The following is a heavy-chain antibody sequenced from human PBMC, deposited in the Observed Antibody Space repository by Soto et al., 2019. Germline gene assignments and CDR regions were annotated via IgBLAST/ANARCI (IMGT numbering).Heavy chain of an antibody. CDR1: GYTFTGYY. J-gene: IGHJ4*02. CDR2: INPNSGGT. Sequence: ASVKVSCKASGYTFTGYYMHWVRQAPGQGLEWMGWINPNSGGTNYAQKFQGWVTMTRDTSISTAYMELSRLRSDDTAVYYCARTLRYSSGWYYFDYWGQGTLVTVSS. CDR3: ARTLRYSSGWYYFDY. D-gene: IGHD6-19*01. V-gene: IGHV1-2*04.